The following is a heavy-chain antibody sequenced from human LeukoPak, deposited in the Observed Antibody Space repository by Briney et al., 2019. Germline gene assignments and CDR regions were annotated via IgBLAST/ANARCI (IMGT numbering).Heavy chain of an antibody. V-gene: IGHV1-46*01. CDR2: INPSGGST. J-gene: IGHJ5*02. D-gene: IGHD4-17*01. CDR1: GYTFTSYY. Sequence: ASVKVSCKASGYTFTSYYMHWVRQAPGQGLEWMGIINPSGGSTSYAQKFQGRVTITADKSTSTAYMELSSLRSEDTAVYYCARTITHDYGDSRGWFDPWGQGTLVTVSS. CDR3: ARTITHDYGDSRGWFDP.